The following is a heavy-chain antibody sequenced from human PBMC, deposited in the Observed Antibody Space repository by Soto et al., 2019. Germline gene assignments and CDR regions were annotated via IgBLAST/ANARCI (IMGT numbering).Heavy chain of an antibody. CDR3: AKTLLSTSWYGLHDY. CDR1: EFTFSSYA. Sequence: GGSLRLSCAASEFTFSSYAMSWVRQAPGKGLEWVSTISGSGGRTYYADSVKGRFTISRDNSRNTLHLQMNSLRVEDTALYYCAKTLLSTSWYGLHDYVSQGTLVTVSS. CDR2: ISGSGGRT. D-gene: IGHD6-13*01. V-gene: IGHV3-23*01. J-gene: IGHJ4*02.